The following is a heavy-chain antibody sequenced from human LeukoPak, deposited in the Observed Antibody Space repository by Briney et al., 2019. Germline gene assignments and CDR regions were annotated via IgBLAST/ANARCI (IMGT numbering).Heavy chain of an antibody. D-gene: IGHD3-22*01. CDR1: GGSISSSSYY. J-gene: IGHJ5*02. CDR3: ARSSGYLFDP. V-gene: IGHV4-39*01. Sequence: SETLSLTCTVSGGSISSSSYYWGWIRQPPGKGLEWIGSIYHSATTYYNPSLKSRVSISVDTSKNQFSLKLSSVSAADTAVYYCARSSGYLFDPWGQGTLVTVSS. CDR2: IYHSATT.